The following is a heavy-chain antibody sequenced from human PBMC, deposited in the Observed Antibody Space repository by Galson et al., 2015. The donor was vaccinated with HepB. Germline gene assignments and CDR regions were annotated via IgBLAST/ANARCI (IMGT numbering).Heavy chain of an antibody. CDR3: ARDLNSWSQDEVHWFDS. J-gene: IGHJ5*01. V-gene: IGHV1-18*01. CDR2: IGGATERT. CDR1: GYILNGFG. D-gene: IGHD1-7*01. Sequence: SVKVSCKASGYILNGFGISWVRQAPGQGLEWMGWIGGATERTEYGEKVQGRVTLTMDTSTNTAYSELRSLRSDDTALYYCARDLNSWSQDEVHWFDSWGQGTLVIVAS.